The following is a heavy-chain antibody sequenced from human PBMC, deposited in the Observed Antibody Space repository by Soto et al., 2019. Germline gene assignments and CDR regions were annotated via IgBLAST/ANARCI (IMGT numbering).Heavy chain of an antibody. CDR1: GFTFSSYA. J-gene: IGHJ6*02. D-gene: IGHD3-22*01. Sequence: EVQLLESGGGLVQPGGSLRLSCAASGFTFSSYAMSWVRQAPGKGLEWVSAISGSGGSTYYADSVKGRFTISRDNSKNTLYLQMNSLRAEDTAVYYCAKDIYDGSGYSQELYYYYGMDVWGQGTTVTVSS. CDR3: AKDIYDGSGYSQELYYYYGMDV. CDR2: ISGSGGST. V-gene: IGHV3-23*01.